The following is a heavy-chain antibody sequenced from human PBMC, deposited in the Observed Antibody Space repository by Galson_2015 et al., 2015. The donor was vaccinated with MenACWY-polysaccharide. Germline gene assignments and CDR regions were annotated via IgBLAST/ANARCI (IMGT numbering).Heavy chain of an antibody. J-gene: IGHJ4*02. D-gene: IGHD3-10*01. V-gene: IGHV4-34*01. CDR3: VRGRGQKQLPYDS. CDR2: IHHSGRT. CDR1: GGSFNGHY. Sequence: ETLSLTCAVYGGSFNGHYWSWIRQTPGKGLEWIAEIHHSGRTNYNPSLRGRITISADTSKNHISLNARSVTAADTAVYFCVRGRGQKQLPYDSWGQGTLV.